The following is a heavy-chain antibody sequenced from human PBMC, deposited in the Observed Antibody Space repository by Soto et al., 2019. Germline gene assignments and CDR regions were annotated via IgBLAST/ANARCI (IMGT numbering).Heavy chain of an antibody. CDR2: IWYDGSNK. V-gene: IGHV3-33*01. D-gene: IGHD3-16*02. Sequence: GGALRLSCAASGFTFSSCGMHWVRQAPGKGLEWVAVIWYDGSNKYYADSVKGRFTISRDNSKNTLYLQMNSLRAEDTAVYYCARVPYDYIWGSYRPGDDYYYYMDVWGKGTTVTVSS. CDR1: GFTFSSCG. CDR3: ARVPYDYIWGSYRPGDDYYYYMDV. J-gene: IGHJ6*03.